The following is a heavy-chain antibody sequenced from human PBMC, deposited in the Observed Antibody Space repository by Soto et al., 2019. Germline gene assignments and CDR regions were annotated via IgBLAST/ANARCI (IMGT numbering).Heavy chain of an antibody. D-gene: IGHD3-16*01. J-gene: IGHJ4*02. CDR1: RGSSSNYF. V-gene: IGHV4-59*01. CDR2: ISYSGTT. CDR3: GRIRGLGEVSPYFDH. Sequence: LETLSLTCIVSRGSSSNYFWTWIRQPPGRGLEWIGYISYSGTTNYNAPLKSRVTISVDTSANQFSLRVRSVTAADTAVYYCGRIRGLGEVSPYFDHWGQGARVTVSS.